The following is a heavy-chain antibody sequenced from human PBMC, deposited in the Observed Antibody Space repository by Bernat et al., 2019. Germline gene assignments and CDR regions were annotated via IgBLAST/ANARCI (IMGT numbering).Heavy chain of an antibody. J-gene: IGHJ4*02. Sequence: QVQLVESGGGMVQPGRSLRLSCAASGFTFSSYAMHWVRQAPGKGLEWVAVISYDGSNKYYADSVKGRFTISRDNSKNTLYLQMNSLRAEDTAVYYCARDPLLKREPYYWGQGTLVTVSS. CDR3: ARDPLLKREPYY. CDR1: GFTFSSYA. V-gene: IGHV3-30-3*01. D-gene: IGHD1-26*01. CDR2: ISYDGSNK.